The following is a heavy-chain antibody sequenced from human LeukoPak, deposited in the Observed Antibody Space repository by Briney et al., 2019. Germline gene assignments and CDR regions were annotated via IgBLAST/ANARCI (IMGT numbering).Heavy chain of an antibody. CDR3: ARDAGITYYDYVWGSYRLYYFDY. V-gene: IGHV4-4*07. Sequence: PSETLSLTCTVSGGSISSYYWSWIRQPPGKGLEWIGRIYTSGSTNYNPSLKSRVTMSVDTSKNQFSLKLSSVTAADTAVYYCARDAGITYYDYVWGSYRLYYFDYRGQGTLVTVSS. J-gene: IGHJ4*02. D-gene: IGHD3-16*02. CDR2: IYTSGST. CDR1: GGSISSYY.